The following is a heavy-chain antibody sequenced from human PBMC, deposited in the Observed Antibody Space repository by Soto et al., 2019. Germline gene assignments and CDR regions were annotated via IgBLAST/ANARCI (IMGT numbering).Heavy chain of an antibody. CDR3: ARGTRTTIFGVASAYGMDV. D-gene: IGHD3-3*01. V-gene: IGHV1-46*01. CDR1: GYTFTGYY. Sequence: ASVKVSCKASGYTFTGYYMHWVRQAPGQGLEWMGIINPSGGSTSYAQKFQGRVTMTRDTSTSTVYMELSSLRSEDTAVYYCARGTRTTIFGVASAYGMDVWGQGTTVTVSS. CDR2: INPSGGST. J-gene: IGHJ6*02.